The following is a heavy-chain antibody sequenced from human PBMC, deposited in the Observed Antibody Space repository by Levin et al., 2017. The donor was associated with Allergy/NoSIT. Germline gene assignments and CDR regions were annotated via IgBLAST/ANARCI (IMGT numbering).Heavy chain of an antibody. CDR2: INWNGGST. Sequence: GGSLRLSCAASGFTFDDYGMSWVRQAPGKGLEWVSGINWNGGSTGYADSVKGRFTISRDNAKNSLYLQMNSLRAEDTALYHCARDLGFSSTPNWFDPWGQGTLVTVSS. CDR3: ARDLGFSSTPNWFDP. D-gene: IGHD6-13*01. CDR1: GFTFDDYG. J-gene: IGHJ5*02. V-gene: IGHV3-20*01.